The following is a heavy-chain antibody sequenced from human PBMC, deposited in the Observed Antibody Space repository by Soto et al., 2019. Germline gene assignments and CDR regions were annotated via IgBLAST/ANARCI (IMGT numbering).Heavy chain of an antibody. CDR1: GGSIRNDNFY. D-gene: IGHD3-3*01. CDR2: TSYNGYT. V-gene: IGHV4-31*03. J-gene: IGHJ3*01. CDR3: ATDLEAIVTCRGAFGV. Sequence: QVQLQESGQGLVKPSQTLSLTCTVSGGSIRNDNFYWSFLRQRPGRGLEWFVYTSYNGYTAYHPSHASRAFISVDPSNSQYSLTLDSVTAADTAVYYCATDLEAIVTCRGAFGVWGRGTLVTVSS.